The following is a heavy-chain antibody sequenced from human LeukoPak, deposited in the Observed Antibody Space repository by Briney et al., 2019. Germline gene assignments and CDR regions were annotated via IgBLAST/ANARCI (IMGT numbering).Heavy chain of an antibody. D-gene: IGHD4-11*01. CDR2: IYYSGST. V-gene: IGHV4-31*03. CDR1: GGSISSGGYY. J-gene: IGHJ4*02. CDR3: ARVTTVTPFDY. Sequence: SQTLSLTCTVSGGSISSGGYYWSWIRQHPGKGLEWIGYIYYSGSTYYNPSLKSRVTISVDTSKNQFSLNLSSVTAADTAVYYCARVTTVTPFDYLGQGTLVTVSS.